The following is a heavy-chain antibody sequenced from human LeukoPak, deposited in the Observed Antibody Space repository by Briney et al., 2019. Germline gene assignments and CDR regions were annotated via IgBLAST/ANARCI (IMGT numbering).Heavy chain of an antibody. CDR3: ARGYCSSTSCHYMDV. V-gene: IGHV4-59*01. CDR2: NYHSGST. D-gene: IGHD2-2*01. J-gene: IGHJ6*03. CDR1: GGSISSYY. Sequence: PSETLSLTCTVSGGSISSYYWSWIRQPPGKGLEWIGYNYHSGSTNYNPSLKSRVTISVDTSKNQFSLKLSSVTAADTAVYYCARGYCSSTSCHYMDVWGKGTTVTVSS.